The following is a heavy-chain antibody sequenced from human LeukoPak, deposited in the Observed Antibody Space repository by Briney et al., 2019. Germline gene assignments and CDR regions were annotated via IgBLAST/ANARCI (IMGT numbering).Heavy chain of an antibody. J-gene: IGHJ4*02. Sequence: SETLSLTCTVSGGSISSYYWNWIRQPPGKGLEWIGYVYYSGSTSYNPSLKSRVTMSVDTSKNQFSLKLSSVTAADTAVYYCARFYRSREIYDSSGYGIWGQGTLVTVSS. V-gene: IGHV4-59*12. CDR3: ARFYRSREIYDSSGYGI. CDR1: GGSISSYY. D-gene: IGHD3-22*01. CDR2: VYYSGST.